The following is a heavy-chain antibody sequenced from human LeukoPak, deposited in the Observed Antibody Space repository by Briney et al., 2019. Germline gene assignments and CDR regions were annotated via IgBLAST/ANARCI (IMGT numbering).Heavy chain of an antibody. CDR3: AKVSWSGPHHDAFDI. Sequence: GGSLRLSCAASGFTFSAHWMHWVRQVPGKGLEWVSRIDGYGMTTRYADSVKGRFTISRDNAKNTLYLQMNSLRAEDTAVYYCAKVSWSGPHHDAFDIWGQGAMVTVSS. CDR1: GFTFSAHW. J-gene: IGHJ3*02. D-gene: IGHD3-3*01. CDR2: IDGYGMTT. V-gene: IGHV3-74*01.